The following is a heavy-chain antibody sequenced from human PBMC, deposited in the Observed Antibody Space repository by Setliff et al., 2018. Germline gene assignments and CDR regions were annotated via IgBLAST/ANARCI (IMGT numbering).Heavy chain of an antibody. J-gene: IGHJ4*02. CDR2: ISVYNGHR. Sequence: GASVKVSCKASGYTFAESIVSWVRQAPGQGLEWIGWISVYNGHRYSAQKLQGRVSMTTDTSTNMAYMELRDLRSDDTAIYYCLRLVRYCTRIACPRTSDEEVWGQGTLVTVSS. V-gene: IGHV1-18*01. CDR1: GYTFAESI. CDR3: LRLVRYCTRIACPRTSDEEV. D-gene: IGHD2-8*01.